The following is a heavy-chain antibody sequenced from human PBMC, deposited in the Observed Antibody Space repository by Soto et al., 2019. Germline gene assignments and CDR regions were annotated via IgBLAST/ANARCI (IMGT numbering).Heavy chain of an antibody. CDR1: GGTISSYY. CDR3: ARANYGDYYYYYGMDV. Sequence: PSETHSLTSPVSGGTISSYYWSWIRQPPGKGLEWIGYIYYSGSTNYNPSLKSRVTISVDTSKNQFSLKLSSVTAADTAVYYCARANYGDYYYYYGMDVWGQRTTVTVSS. D-gene: IGHD4-17*01. V-gene: IGHV4-59*01. J-gene: IGHJ6*02. CDR2: IYYSGST.